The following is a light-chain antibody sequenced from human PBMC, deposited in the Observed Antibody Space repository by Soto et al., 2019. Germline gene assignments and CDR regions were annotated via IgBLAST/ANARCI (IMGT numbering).Light chain of an antibody. CDR2: DVS. V-gene: IGLV2-11*01. CDR1: SSDVGGYNY. Sequence: QSALTQPRSVSGSPGQSVTISCTGTSSDVGGYNYVSWYQQHPGKAPKLMIYDVSKRPSGVPDRFSGFKSGNTASLTISGLQAEDEAVYSCYSHAGTYIYVFGTGTKVTVL. J-gene: IGLJ1*01. CDR3: YSHAGTYIYV.